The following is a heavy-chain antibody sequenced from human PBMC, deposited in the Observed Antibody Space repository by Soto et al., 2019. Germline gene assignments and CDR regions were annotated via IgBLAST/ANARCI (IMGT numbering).Heavy chain of an antibody. CDR2: INPNSGGT. CDR1: GYTFTRYY. J-gene: IGHJ6*02. Sequence: SVKFACKAHGYTFTRYYMHWVRQAPGQGLEWMGWINPNSGGTNYSQKFQGRVTMTGDTSISTAYMELSRLRSDDTAVYYCARGGVVITKGGDYYYGMEVWGQGTTVTVPS. CDR3: ARGGVVITKGGDYYYGMEV. D-gene: IGHD3-22*01. V-gene: IGHV1-2*02.